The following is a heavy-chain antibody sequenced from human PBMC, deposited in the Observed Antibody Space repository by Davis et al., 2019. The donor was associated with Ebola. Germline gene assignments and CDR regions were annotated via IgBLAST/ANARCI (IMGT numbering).Heavy chain of an antibody. CDR1: GFTFSSYW. D-gene: IGHD2-15*01. CDR3: ATVYCSGGSCYSYQLDY. CDR2: IKSKTDGGTK. Sequence: GESLKISCAASGFTFSSYWMSWVRQAPGKGLEWVGRIKSKTDGGTKDYAAPVKGRFTISRDDSQNTLYLQMNSLKTEDTAVYYCATVYCSGGSCYSYQLDYWGQGTLVTVSS. V-gene: IGHV3-15*05. J-gene: IGHJ4*02.